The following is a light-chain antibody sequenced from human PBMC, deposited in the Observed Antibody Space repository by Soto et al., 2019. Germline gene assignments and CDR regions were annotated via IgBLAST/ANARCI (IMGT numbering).Light chain of an antibody. CDR3: QHNSNWPPEWT. CDR1: QSVSSY. Sequence: EIVMTQSPATLSLSPGERATLSCRASQSVSSYLAWYQQKPGQAPRLLICDASNRATGIPARFSGSGSGTDYPLTSSSLEPEVVVIYYRQHNSNWPPEWTFGQGTRLETK. V-gene: IGKV3-11*01. CDR2: DAS. J-gene: IGKJ5*01.